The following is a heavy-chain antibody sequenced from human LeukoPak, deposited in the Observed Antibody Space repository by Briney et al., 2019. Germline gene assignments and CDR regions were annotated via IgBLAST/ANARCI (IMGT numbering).Heavy chain of an antibody. CDR1: GFTVSSNY. Sequence: GGSLRLSCAASGFTVSSNYMSWVLQAPGKGLEWVSVIYSGGSTYYADSVKGRFTISRDNSKNTLYLQMNSLRAEDTAVYYCARVHSSSWSFDYWGQGTLVTVSS. V-gene: IGHV3-53*01. CDR3: ARVHSSSWSFDY. CDR2: IYSGGST. J-gene: IGHJ4*02. D-gene: IGHD6-13*01.